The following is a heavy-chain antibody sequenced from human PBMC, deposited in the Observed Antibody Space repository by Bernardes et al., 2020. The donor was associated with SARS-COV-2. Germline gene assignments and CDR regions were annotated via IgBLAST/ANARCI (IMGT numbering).Heavy chain of an antibody. J-gene: IGHJ3*02. CDR1: GFTVSSNY. Sequence: GGSLRLSCAASGFTVSSNYMNWVRQAPGKGLKWVSVLYSDGNAYYVDSVKGRFTISRDISKNTLYLQMNSLRAEDTAVYYCARGPFGVLFGDDVFDIWGQGTMGTVS. CDR3: ARGPFGVLFGDDVFDI. CDR2: LYSDGNA. D-gene: IGHD3-10*01. V-gene: IGHV3-66*01.